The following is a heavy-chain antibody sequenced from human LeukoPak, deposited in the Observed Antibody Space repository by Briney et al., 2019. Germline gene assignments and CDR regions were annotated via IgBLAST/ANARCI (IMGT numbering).Heavy chain of an antibody. CDR2: INPSGGST. Sequence: GAPVKVSCKASGYTFTSYYMHWVRQAPGQGLEWMGIINPSGGSTSYAQKFQGRVTMTRDTSTSTVYMELSSLRSEDTAVYYCAKVRGGKIDIVVVPAAPLDYWGQGTLVTVSS. V-gene: IGHV1-46*01. D-gene: IGHD2-2*01. CDR1: GYTFTSYY. J-gene: IGHJ4*02. CDR3: AKVRGGKIDIVVVPAAPLDY.